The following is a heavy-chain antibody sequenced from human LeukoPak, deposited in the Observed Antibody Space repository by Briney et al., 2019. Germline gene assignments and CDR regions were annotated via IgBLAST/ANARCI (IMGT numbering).Heavy chain of an antibody. V-gene: IGHV3-23*01. CDR2: ISGSGSNT. CDR1: GFTFSNYG. D-gene: IGHD3-22*01. CDR3: AKWGGIVAVIHPKTAFDF. J-gene: IGHJ3*01. Sequence: PSGGSLRLSCSASGFTFSNYGMSWVRQAPGKGLEWVSAISGSGSNTYYADSVKGRFTISRDNSKNTLYLQMNSLRADDTAVYYCAKWGGIVAVIHPKTAFDFWGQGTMVTVSS.